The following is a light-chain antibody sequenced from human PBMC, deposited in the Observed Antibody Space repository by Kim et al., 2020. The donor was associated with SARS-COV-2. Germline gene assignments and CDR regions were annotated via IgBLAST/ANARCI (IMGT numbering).Light chain of an antibody. Sequence: EIVLTQSPATVSVSPGEGATLSCRTSQSLGTNLAWYQQKPGQAPRLLIYDASTRPPGVPARCRGSGSGTEFTPTISSLQSADFAVYYCQQFNNWPLTFGGGTKVDIK. CDR2: DAS. CDR1: QSLGTN. CDR3: QQFNNWPLT. V-gene: IGKV3-15*01. J-gene: IGKJ4*01.